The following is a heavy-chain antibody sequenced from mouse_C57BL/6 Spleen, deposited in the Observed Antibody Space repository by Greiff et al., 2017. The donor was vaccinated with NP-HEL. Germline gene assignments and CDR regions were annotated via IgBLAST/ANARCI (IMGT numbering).Heavy chain of an antibody. CDR1: GYSITSGYY. D-gene: IGHD2-4*01. CDR2: ISYDGSN. Sequence: EVHLVESGPGLVKPSQSLSLTCSVTGYSITSGYYWNWIRQFPGNKLEWMGYISYDGSNNYNPSLKNRISITRDTSKNQFFLKLNSVTTEDTATYYCARDGITTEYYFDYWGQGTTLTVSS. CDR3: ARDGITTEYYFDY. J-gene: IGHJ2*01. V-gene: IGHV3-6*01.